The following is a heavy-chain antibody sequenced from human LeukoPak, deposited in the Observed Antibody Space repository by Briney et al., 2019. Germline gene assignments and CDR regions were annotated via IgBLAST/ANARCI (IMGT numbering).Heavy chain of an antibody. Sequence: GGSLRLSCAASEFTFSSYSMNWVRQAPGKGLEWVSYISSDGSTTYYADSVKGRLTISRDNDKNSLYLQMNSLRAEGTAVYYCARGDNWNSYYYYYMDVWGKGTTVTVSS. CDR1: EFTFSSYS. CDR3: ARGDNWNSYYYYYMDV. D-gene: IGHD1-7*01. J-gene: IGHJ6*03. V-gene: IGHV3-48*04. CDR2: ISSDGSTT.